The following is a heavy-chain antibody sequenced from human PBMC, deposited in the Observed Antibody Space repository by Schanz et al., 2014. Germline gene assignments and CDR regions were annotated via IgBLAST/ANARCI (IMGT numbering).Heavy chain of an antibody. J-gene: IGHJ6*02. CDR3: ARVQDDILTGSEYYYGMDV. CDR1: GYTFISYG. D-gene: IGHD3-9*01. CDR2: ISAYNGHT. V-gene: IGHV1-18*01. Sequence: QVQLVQSGAEVKKPGASVKVSCKASGYTFISYGIKWVRQAPGQGLEWMGWISAYNGHTDYAQKLQGRVTMTTDTSTSTAYMELRSLRSDDTAVYYCARVQDDILTGSEYYYGMDVWGQGTTXTVSS.